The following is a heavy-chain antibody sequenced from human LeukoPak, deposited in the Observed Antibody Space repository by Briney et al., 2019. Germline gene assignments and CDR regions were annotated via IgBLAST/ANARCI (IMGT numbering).Heavy chain of an antibody. CDR2: INQNGSAT. J-gene: IGHJ6*02. CDR3: VRAGGPHTVDV. V-gene: IGHV3-7*01. D-gene: IGHD2-8*02. CDR1: GFTFSIYW. Sequence: PGGSLRLSCAASGFTFSIYWMSWVRQAPGKGLEWVANINQNGSATYYVDSVKGRFTISRDNAKNTLFLQMNSLSAEDTAVFYCVRAGGPHTVDVWGQGTTVTVSS.